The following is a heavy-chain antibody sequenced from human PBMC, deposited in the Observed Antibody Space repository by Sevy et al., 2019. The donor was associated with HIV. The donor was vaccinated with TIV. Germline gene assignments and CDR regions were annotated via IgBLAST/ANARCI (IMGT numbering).Heavy chain of an antibody. V-gene: IGHV1-18*04. CDR2: ISAYNGNT. CDR1: GYTFTSYG. J-gene: IGHJ4*02. CDR3: ARGERTYYYGSGSYYRGRRGFDY. Sequence: ASVKVSCKASGYTFTSYGISWVRQAPGQGLEWMGWISAYNGNTNYAQKLQGRVTMTTDTSTSTAYRELRSLRSDDTAVYYCARGERTYYYGSGSYYRGRRGFDYWGQGTLVTVSS. D-gene: IGHD3-10*01.